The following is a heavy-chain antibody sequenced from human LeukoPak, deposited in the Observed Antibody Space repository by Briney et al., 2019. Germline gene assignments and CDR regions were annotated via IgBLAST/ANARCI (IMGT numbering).Heavy chain of an antibody. V-gene: IGHV3-11*04. CDR1: GGSFSGYY. J-gene: IGHJ4*02. CDR3: ARVGDYYGSGIDY. D-gene: IGHD3-10*01. CDR2: ISSSGSTI. Sequence: LSLTCAVYGGSFSGYYWSWIRQAPGKGLEWVSYISSSGSTIYYADSVKGRFTISRDNAKNSLYLQMNSLRAEDTAVYYCARVGDYYGSGIDYWGQGTLVTVSS.